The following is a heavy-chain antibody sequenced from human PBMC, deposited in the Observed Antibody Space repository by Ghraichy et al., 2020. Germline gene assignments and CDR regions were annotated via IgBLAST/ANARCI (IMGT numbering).Heavy chain of an antibody. CDR3: ARGLFGSGSYHDY. J-gene: IGHJ4*02. D-gene: IGHD3-10*01. V-gene: IGHV1-8*01. CDR2: MNPNSGNT. Sequence: ASVKVSCKASGYTFSNYDVNWVRQATGQGLEWMGWMNPNSGNTGYAQKFQGRVTMTRDTSITTAYMELSGLRSEDTAVYYCARGLFGSGSYHDYWGQGTLVT. CDR1: GYTFSNYD.